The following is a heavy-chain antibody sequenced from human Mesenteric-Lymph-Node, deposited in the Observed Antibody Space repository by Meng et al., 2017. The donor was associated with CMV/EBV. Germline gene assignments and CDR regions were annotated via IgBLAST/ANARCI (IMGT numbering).Heavy chain of an antibody. V-gene: IGHV3-21*01. CDR2: ISRSSNFI. CDR1: GFTVSNNY. CDR3: ARDRVGSGYYGMDV. D-gene: IGHD2-15*01. J-gene: IGHJ6*02. Sequence: GGSLRLSCVVSGFTVSNNYMTWVRQAPGKGLEWVSSISRSSNFIYYADSVKGRFTISRDNAENSMYLQMDSLRAEDTALYYCARDRVGSGYYGMDVWGLGTTVTVSS.